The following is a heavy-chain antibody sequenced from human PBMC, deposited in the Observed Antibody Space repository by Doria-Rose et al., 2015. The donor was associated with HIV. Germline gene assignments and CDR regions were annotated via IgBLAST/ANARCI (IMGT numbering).Heavy chain of an antibody. V-gene: IGHV2-26*01. J-gene: IGHJ4*02. Sequence: QVTLKESGPVLVKPTETLTLTCTVSGVSLSSPGMGVSWIRQPPGKALEWLANIFLDDDRSYKTSLKIRLTISRGTSKSQVVLTMTDMDPVDTATYYCARIKSSRWYHKYYFDFWGQGTLVIVSA. CDR3: ARIKSSRWYHKYYFDF. CDR1: GVSLSSPGMG. D-gene: IGHD6-13*01. CDR2: IFLDDDR.